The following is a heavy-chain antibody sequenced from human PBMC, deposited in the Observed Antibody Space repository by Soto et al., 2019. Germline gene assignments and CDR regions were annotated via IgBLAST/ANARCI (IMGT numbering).Heavy chain of an antibody. D-gene: IGHD3-3*01. J-gene: IGHJ6*02. CDR1: GFTFDNYA. V-gene: IGHV3-23*01. Sequence: GGPLRLSCFASGFTFDNYAMSWVRQAPGKGLEWVSAISGSGGTTYYSDSVKGRFTISRDNSKNTVYLQMNDLRVEDAAEYFCAKDSWAIFGVPAGEYYAMDVWGQGTTVTVSS. CDR3: AKDSWAIFGVPAGEYYAMDV. CDR2: ISGSGGTT.